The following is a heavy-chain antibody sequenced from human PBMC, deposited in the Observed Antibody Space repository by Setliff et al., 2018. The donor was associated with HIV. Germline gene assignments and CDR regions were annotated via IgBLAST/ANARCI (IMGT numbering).Heavy chain of an antibody. Sequence: PGGSLRLSCAASGFTFSTSWMGWVRQAPGKGLEWVANTKPDEGEKFYVDSVRGRFTISRDNAKNSLYLQMNSLRVEDTAVYYCMRGPRLGPVDVWGKGATVTVSS. CDR2: TKPDEGEK. CDR1: GFTFSTSW. CDR3: MRGPRLGPVDV. J-gene: IGHJ6*04. D-gene: IGHD3-16*01. V-gene: IGHV3-7*01.